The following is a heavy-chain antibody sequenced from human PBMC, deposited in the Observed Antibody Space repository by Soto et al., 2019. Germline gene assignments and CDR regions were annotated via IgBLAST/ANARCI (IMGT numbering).Heavy chain of an antibody. CDR1: GYTFTSYG. J-gene: IGHJ4*02. V-gene: IGHV1-18*01. CDR2: ISAYNGNT. CDR3: ARDLWVGSSSWPSDY. D-gene: IGHD6-13*01. Sequence: QVQLVQSGAXVKKPGASVKVSCKASGYTFTSYGISWVRQAPGQGLEWMGWISAYNGNTNYAQKLQGRVTMTTDTSTSTAYMELRSLRSDDTAVYYCARDLWVGSSSWPSDYWGQGTLVTVSS.